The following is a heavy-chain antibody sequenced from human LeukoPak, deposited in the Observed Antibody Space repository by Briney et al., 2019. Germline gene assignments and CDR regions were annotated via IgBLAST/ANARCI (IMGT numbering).Heavy chain of an antibody. V-gene: IGHV4-39*07. CDR1: GGSVSDSRNY. Sequence: SETLSLTCTVSGGSVSDSRNYWGWIRQPPGKGLEWIGSFYHTGGTYYSPSFRSRVIISEDTSKNQFSLYFHSVTDADMAMYFCGSSHSSSWYDFWGQGTLVTVSS. J-gene: IGHJ4*02. CDR2: FYHTGGT. CDR3: GSSHSSSWYDF. D-gene: IGHD6-13*01.